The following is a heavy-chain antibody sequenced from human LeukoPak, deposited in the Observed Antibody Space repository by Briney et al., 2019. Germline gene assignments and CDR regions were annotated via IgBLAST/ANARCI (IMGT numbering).Heavy chain of an antibody. CDR3: AKEHRIANWFDP. J-gene: IGHJ5*02. CDR1: GFTFSHYS. CDR2: IRYDGSNK. Sequence: PGGSLRLSCAASGFTFSHYSMHWVRQAPGKGLEWVTFIRYDGSNKYYADSVKGRFTISRDNSKNTLYLQMNSLRAEDTAVYYCAKEHRIANWFDPWGQGTLVTVSS. V-gene: IGHV3-30*02.